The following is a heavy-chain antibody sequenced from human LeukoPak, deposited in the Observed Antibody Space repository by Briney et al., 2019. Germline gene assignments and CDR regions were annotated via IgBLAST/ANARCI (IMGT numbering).Heavy chain of an antibody. V-gene: IGHV3-33*08. Sequence: PGGSLRLSCAASGFTFSSYAMSWVRQAPGKGLEWVAVIWYDGSNKYYADSVKGRFTTSRDNSKNTLYLQMNSLRVEDSALYYCARGYYGSGSYYMGNYWGQGTLVTVSS. J-gene: IGHJ4*02. CDR1: GFTFSSYA. D-gene: IGHD3-10*01. CDR3: ARGYYGSGSYYMGNY. CDR2: IWYDGSNK.